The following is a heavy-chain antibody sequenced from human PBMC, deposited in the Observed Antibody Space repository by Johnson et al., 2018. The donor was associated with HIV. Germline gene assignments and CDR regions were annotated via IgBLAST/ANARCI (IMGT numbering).Heavy chain of an antibody. CDR1: GFTFDDYG. V-gene: IGHV3-20*04. J-gene: IGHJ3*02. CDR3: ARVNWNYEAFDI. Sequence: VQLVESRGGVVRPGGSLRLSCAASGFTFDDYGMSWVRQAPGKGLEWVSGMQWNGGSTGYAESVKGRFTISRDNAKNSLYLQMNSLRAEDTAVYYCARVNWNYEAFDIWCQGTMVTVSS. CDR2: MQWNGGST. D-gene: IGHD1-7*01.